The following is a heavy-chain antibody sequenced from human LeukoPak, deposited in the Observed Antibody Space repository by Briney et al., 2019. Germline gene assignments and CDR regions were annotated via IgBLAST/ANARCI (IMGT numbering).Heavy chain of an antibody. CDR3: ARDLYSGMYRAPGGADV. CDR2: IFRSSANI. CDR1: GFSFNTYT. D-gene: IGHD5-12*01. J-gene: IGHJ6*02. V-gene: IGHV3-21*01. Sequence: GGSLRLSCVGSGFSFNTYTMNWVRQAPGKGLEWVSSIFRSSANIYDADSVRGRFTISRDNAKNSLYLQMNSLRVEDTAVYYCARDLYSGMYRAPGGADVWGQGTTVIVSS.